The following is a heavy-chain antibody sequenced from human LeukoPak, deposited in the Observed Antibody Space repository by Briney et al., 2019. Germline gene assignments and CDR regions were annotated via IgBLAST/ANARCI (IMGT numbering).Heavy chain of an antibody. D-gene: IGHD6-13*01. CDR2: ISDDGRNK. J-gene: IGHJ4*02. Sequence: GKSLRLSCAASGFTFNNYGMHYVRQAPGKGLEWVAVISDDGRNKNYADSVKGRFTISRDNSNNTLYLQMNSLRAEDTGVYYCAKDRETTASGTFDYWGQGTLVTVSS. CDR1: GFTFNNYG. V-gene: IGHV3-30*18. CDR3: AKDRETTASGTFDY.